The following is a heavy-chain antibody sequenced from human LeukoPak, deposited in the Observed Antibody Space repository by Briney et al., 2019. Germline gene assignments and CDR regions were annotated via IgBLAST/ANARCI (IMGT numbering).Heavy chain of an antibody. CDR2: INPNSGNT. CDR3: ARSQAALDV. V-gene: IGHV1-8*02. CDR1: GYTFTGYY. D-gene: IGHD6-6*01. Sequence: ASVKVSCKASGYTFTGYYMHWVRQAPGQGLEWMGWINPNSGNTGYAQKFQGRVTMTRNTSISTAYMELSSLRSEDTAVYYCARSQAALDVWGQGTTVTVSS. J-gene: IGHJ6*02.